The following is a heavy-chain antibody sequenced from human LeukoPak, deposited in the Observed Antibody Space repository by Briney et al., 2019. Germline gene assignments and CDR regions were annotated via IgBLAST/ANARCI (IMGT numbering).Heavy chain of an antibody. CDR2: INPNSGGT. V-gene: IGHV1-2*02. Sequence: ASVKVSCKASGYTFTGYYMHWVRQAPGQGLEWMGWINPNSGGTNYAQKFQGRVTMTRDTSISSAYMELSRLRSDDTAVYYCGRGDMVATIGGGGPFLHYGGREPRVTVP. CDR3: GRGDMVATIGGGGPFLHY. D-gene: IGHD5-12*01. J-gene: IGHJ4*02. CDR1: GYTFTGYY.